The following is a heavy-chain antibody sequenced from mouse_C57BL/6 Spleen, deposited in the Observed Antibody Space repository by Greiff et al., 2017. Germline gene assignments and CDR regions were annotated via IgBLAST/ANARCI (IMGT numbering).Heavy chain of an antibody. V-gene: IGHV1-42*01. D-gene: IGHD2-4*01. CDR2: INPSTGGT. CDR3: ARWGNDYDPDY. CDR1: GYSFTGYY. J-gene: IGHJ2*01. Sequence: VQLKQSGPELVKPGASVKISCKASGYSFTGYYMNWVKQSPEKSLEWIGEINPSTGGTTYNQKFKAKATLTVDKSSSTAYMQLKSLTSEDSAVYYCARWGNDYDPDYWGQGTTLTVSS.